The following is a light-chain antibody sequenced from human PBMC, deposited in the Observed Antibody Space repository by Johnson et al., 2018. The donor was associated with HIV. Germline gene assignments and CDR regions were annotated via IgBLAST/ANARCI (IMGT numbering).Light chain of an antibody. CDR3: GTWDSSLSAQV. CDR2: DNN. J-gene: IGLJ1*01. Sequence: QSVLTQSPSVSAAPGQKVTISCSGSTSNIGNNYVSWYQQLPGTAPKLLIYDNNKRPSGIPDRFSGSKSGTSATLGIPGLPTGDEADYYCGTWDSSLSAQVFGAGTKVTVL. V-gene: IGLV1-51*01. CDR1: TSNIGNNY.